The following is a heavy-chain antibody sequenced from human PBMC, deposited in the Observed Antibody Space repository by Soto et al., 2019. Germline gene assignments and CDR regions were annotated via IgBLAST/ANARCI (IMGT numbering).Heavy chain of an antibody. V-gene: IGHV5-51*01. D-gene: IGHD3-10*01. Sequence: PGESLKISCKGSGYSFTSYWIGWVRQMPGKGLEWIGIIYPVDSDTRYSPSFQGQVTISADKSISTAYLQWSSLKASDTAMYYCARPTMVRGVRSYHYYYYAMDGWGKGTMVTVSS. J-gene: IGHJ6*04. CDR1: GYSFTSYW. CDR3: ARPTMVRGVRSYHYYYYAMDG. CDR2: IYPVDSDT.